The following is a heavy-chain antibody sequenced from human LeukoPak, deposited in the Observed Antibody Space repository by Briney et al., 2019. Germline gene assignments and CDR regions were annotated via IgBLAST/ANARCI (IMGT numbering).Heavy chain of an antibody. Sequence: GGSLRLSCAASGFTFDDYAMHWVRQAPGKGLEWVSGISWNSGSIGYADSVKGRFTISRDNAKNSPYLQMNSLRAEDMALYYCAKDFRRYGGNSGDAFDIWGQGTMVTVSS. V-gene: IGHV3-9*03. CDR2: ISWNSGSI. CDR1: GFTFDDYA. CDR3: AKDFRRYGGNSGDAFDI. D-gene: IGHD4-23*01. J-gene: IGHJ3*02.